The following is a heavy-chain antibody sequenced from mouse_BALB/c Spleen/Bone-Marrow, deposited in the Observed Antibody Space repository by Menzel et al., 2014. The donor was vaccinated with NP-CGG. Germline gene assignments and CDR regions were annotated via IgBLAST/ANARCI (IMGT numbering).Heavy chain of an antibody. D-gene: IGHD4-1*01. J-gene: IGHJ2*01. CDR2: ISSGSNTI. V-gene: IGHV5-17*02. CDR1: GFTFSSFG. Sequence: EVQGVESGGGLVQPGGSRKLSCAASGFTFSSFGMHWVRQAPEKGLEWVAYISSGSNTIYYADTVKGRFTISRDNPKNTLFLQMTSLRSEDTAMYYCASDWAYYFDYWGQGTTLTVSS. CDR3: ASDWAYYFDY.